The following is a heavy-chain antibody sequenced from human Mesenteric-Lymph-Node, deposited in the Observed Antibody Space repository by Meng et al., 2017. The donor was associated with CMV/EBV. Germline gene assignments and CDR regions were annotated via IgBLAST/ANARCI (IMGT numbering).Heavy chain of an antibody. Sequence: CKAAGGTFSNYVFNWVRQAPGHGLEWMGTIIPIFDAPDYAQKFQGRLTISADKSTSTVYMELSSLRSEDTAVYYCARDGAYSYGNDYWGQGTLVTVSS. J-gene: IGHJ4*02. V-gene: IGHV1-69*06. CDR1: GGTFSNYV. CDR3: ARDGAYSYGNDY. CDR2: IIPIFDAP. D-gene: IGHD5-18*01.